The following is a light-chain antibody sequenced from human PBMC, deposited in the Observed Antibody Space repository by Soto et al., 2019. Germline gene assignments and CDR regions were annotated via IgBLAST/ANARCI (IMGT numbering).Light chain of an antibody. CDR3: CSYAGSSTV. J-gene: IGLJ1*01. CDR2: EGS. V-gene: IGLV2-23*03. Sequence: QSVLTQPASVSGSPGQSITISCTGTSSDVGSYNLVSWYQQHPGKAPKLMIYEGSKRPSGVSNRFSGSKSGNTASLTISGLQAEDEADYYCCSYAGSSTVFGTGTTLTVL. CDR1: SSDVGSYNL.